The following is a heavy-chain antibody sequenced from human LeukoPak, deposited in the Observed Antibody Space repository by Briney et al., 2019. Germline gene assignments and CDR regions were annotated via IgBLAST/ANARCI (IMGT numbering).Heavy chain of an antibody. D-gene: IGHD3-22*01. CDR1: GGSISRSPYN. Sequence: SETLSLTCTVSGGSISRSPYNWAWIRKPPGKGLGWIGSIYNSGSTFYNPSLKSRVTISIDTSKNQFSLKLTSVTAADTAIYYCASQPYFESSGYYFYWGQGTLVTVSS. J-gene: IGHJ4*02. CDR2: IYNSGST. V-gene: IGHV4-39*01. CDR3: ASQPYFESSGYYFY.